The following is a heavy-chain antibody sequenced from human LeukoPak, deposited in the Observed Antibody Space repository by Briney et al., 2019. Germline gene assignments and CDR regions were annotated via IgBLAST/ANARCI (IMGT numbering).Heavy chain of an antibody. J-gene: IGHJ4*02. Sequence: GGSLRLSCAASGFTFTNYPMTWVRQAPGKGLEWVSSISGSGGSTYYADSVRGRFSISRDNFKNTLYLQMNSLRVEDTAVYYCARDGDGDYVFSYYFDYWGQGTLVTVSS. CDR3: ARDGDGDYVFSYYFDY. CDR1: GFTFTNYP. V-gene: IGHV3-23*01. D-gene: IGHD4-17*01. CDR2: ISGSGGST.